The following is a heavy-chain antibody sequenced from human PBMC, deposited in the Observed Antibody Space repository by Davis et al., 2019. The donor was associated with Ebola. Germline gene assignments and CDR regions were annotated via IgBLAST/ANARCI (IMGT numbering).Heavy chain of an antibody. CDR1: LCTHSSYP. V-gene: IGHV1-2*02. CDR2: INPNSRGT. CDR3: ARGPGIAAAGEV. Sequence: SVPVSRLSTLCTHSSYPISWLRQPPGQGLEWMGGINPNSRGTNYAQKFQGSVTMTSDTSISTACMEVSRLRSGDTAVYYCARGPGIAAAGEVWGQGTLVTVSS. D-gene: IGHD6-13*01. J-gene: IGHJ4*02.